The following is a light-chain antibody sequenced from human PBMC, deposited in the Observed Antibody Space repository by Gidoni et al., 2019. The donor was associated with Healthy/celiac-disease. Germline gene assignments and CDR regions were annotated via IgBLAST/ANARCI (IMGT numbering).Light chain of an antibody. CDR1: QSISSW. Sequence: DIQMTQSPSTLSASVGDRVTITCRASQSISSWLAWYQQKPGNDPKLLIYKASSLESGVPSRFSGSGSGTEFTLTISSLQPDDFATYYCQQYNSYPYTFXQXTKLXIK. J-gene: IGKJ2*01. CDR2: KAS. CDR3: QQYNSYPYT. V-gene: IGKV1-5*03.